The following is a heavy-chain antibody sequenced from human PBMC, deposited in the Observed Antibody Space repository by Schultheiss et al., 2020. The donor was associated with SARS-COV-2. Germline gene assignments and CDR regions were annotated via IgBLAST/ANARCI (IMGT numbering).Heavy chain of an antibody. V-gene: IGHV3-52*01. J-gene: IGHJ3*02. Sequence: GGSLRLSCTASRFTFSSSWMHWVCQAPEKGLEWVADIKCDGGETYYVDSVKGRFTISRDSSKNTVYLQINSLRAEDTAVYYCARCRCSSTSCPFHDAFDIWGQGTMVTVSS. CDR1: RFTFSSSW. D-gene: IGHD2-2*01. CDR2: IKCDGGET. CDR3: ARCRCSSTSCPFHDAFDI.